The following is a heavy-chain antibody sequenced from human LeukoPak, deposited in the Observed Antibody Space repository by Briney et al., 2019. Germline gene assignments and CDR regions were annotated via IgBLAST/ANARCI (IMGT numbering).Heavy chain of an antibody. CDR2: ISGSGGST. J-gene: IGHJ6*03. CDR1: GFTFSSYA. CDR3: AKTYYDFWSGYPPSSNYMDV. V-gene: IGHV3-23*01. Sequence: PGGSPRLSCAASGFTFSSYAMSWVRQAPGKGLEWVSAISGSGGSTYYADSVKGRFTISRDNSKNTLYLQMNSLRAEDTAVYYCAKTYYDFWSGYPPSSNYMDVWGKGTTVTVSS. D-gene: IGHD3-3*01.